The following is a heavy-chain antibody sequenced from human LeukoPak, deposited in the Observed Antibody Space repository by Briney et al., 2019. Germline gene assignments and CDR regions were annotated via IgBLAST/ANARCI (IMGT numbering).Heavy chain of an antibody. CDR2: INHSGST. J-gene: IGHJ4*02. Sequence: PSETLSLTCAVYGGSFNGYYWSWIRQPPGKGLEWIGEINHSGSTNYNPSLKSRVTISVDTSKNQFSLKLSSVTAADTAVYYCARTFMTTVTLLFDYWGQGTLVTVSS. D-gene: IGHD4-17*01. CDR1: GGSFNGYY. CDR3: ARTFMTTVTLLFDY. V-gene: IGHV4-34*01.